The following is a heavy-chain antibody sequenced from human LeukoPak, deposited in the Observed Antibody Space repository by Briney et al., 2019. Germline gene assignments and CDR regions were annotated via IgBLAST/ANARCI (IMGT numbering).Heavy chain of an antibody. D-gene: IGHD6-6*01. CDR1: GYTFTSYG. J-gene: IGHJ6*02. V-gene: IGHV1-18*01. CDR2: ISAYNGNT. Sequence: ASVKVSCKASGYTFTSYGISWVRQAPGQGLEWMGWISAYNGNTNYAQKLQGRVTMTTDTSTSTAYMELRSLRSGDTAVYYCARGGIAARDYYCYYGMDVWGQGTTVTVSS. CDR3: ARGGIAARDYYCYYGMDV.